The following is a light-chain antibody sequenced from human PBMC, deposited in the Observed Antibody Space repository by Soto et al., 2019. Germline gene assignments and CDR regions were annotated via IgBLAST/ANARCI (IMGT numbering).Light chain of an antibody. J-gene: IGKJ1*01. CDR1: QSISSW. Sequence: DIQMTQSPSTLSASVGDRVTITCRASQSISSWLAWYQQKPGKAPKLLIYKASSLESGVSSRFSGSGSGTEFTLTISSLQPDDFATYYCQQYNGFPATFGQGTKVKIK. CDR3: QQYNGFPAT. CDR2: KAS. V-gene: IGKV1-5*03.